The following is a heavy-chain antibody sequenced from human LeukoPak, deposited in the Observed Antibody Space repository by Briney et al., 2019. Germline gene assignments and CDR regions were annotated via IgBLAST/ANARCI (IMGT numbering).Heavy chain of an antibody. Sequence: GGSLRLSCAASGFTFSSYSMNWVRQAPGKGLEWVSSISKSSSYIYYADSLKGRFTISRDNAKNSLYLQMNSLRAEDTAVYYCARDLVGLYSGSPGFDYWGQGTLVTVSS. V-gene: IGHV3-21*01. CDR1: GFTFSSYS. CDR2: ISKSSSYI. J-gene: IGHJ4*02. CDR3: ARDLVGLYSGSPGFDY. D-gene: IGHD1-26*01.